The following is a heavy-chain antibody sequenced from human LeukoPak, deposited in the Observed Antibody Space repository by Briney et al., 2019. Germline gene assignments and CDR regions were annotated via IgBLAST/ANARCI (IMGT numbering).Heavy chain of an antibody. Sequence: SETLSLTCTVSRGSISSYYWSWIRQPPGKGLEWIGEINHSGSTNYNPSLKSRVTISVDTSKNQFSLKLSSVTAADTAVYYCARDRRTPRGYYGSGSFHFDLWGRGTLVTVSS. CDR2: INHSGST. CDR3: ARDRRTPRGYYGSGSFHFDL. CDR1: RGSISSYY. J-gene: IGHJ2*01. D-gene: IGHD3-10*01. V-gene: IGHV4-34*01.